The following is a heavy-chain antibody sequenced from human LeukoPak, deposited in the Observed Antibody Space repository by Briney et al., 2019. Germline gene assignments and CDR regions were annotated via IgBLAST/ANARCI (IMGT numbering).Heavy chain of an antibody. CDR3: ARDSADSSSTEDAFDI. D-gene: IGHD2-2*01. CDR1: GGTFSSYA. V-gene: IGHV1-69*04. CDR2: IIPIFGIA. Sequence: GASVKVSCKASGGTFSSYAISWVRQAPGQGLEWMGRIIPIFGIANYAQKFQGRVTITADKSTSTAYMELSSLRSEDTAAYYCARDSADSSSTEDAFDIWGQGTMVTVSS. J-gene: IGHJ3*02.